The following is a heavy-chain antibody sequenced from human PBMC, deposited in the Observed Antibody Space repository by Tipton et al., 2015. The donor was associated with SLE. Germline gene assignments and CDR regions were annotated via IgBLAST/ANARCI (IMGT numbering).Heavy chain of an antibody. Sequence: SLRLSCAASGFAFSSYSRYWVRQAPGKGLEWVSTLTGGGDTVYPVSVRGRFTVSGDNYKNTLYLQMNSLRAEDTAVYYCARERWDTLDWGQGTLVTVSS. CDR2: LTGGGDT. D-gene: IGHD1-26*01. CDR1: GFAFSSYS. CDR3: ARERWDTLD. J-gene: IGHJ4*02. V-gene: IGHV3-23*01.